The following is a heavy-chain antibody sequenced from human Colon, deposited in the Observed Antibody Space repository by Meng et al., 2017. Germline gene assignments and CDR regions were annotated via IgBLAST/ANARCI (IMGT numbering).Heavy chain of an antibody. Sequence: ASVKVSCKASGYTFTSYGISWVRQAPGQGLEWMGWISAYNGNTNYAQKLQGRVTMTTDTSTSTAYMELRSLRLDDTATYYCARDVSDSSTSWWFDSWGQGTLVTVSS. CDR2: ISAYNGNT. J-gene: IGHJ5*01. CDR1: GYTFTSYG. V-gene: IGHV1-18*01. D-gene: IGHD3-10*01. CDR3: ARDVSDSSTSWWFDS.